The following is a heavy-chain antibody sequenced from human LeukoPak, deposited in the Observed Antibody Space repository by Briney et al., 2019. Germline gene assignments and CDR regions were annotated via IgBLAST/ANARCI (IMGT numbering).Heavy chain of an antibody. CDR3: ARHNNWGSSAWYFDL. CDR1: GGSISSYY. Sequence: PSETLSLTCTVSGGSISSYYWSWIRQPPGKGLEWIGYIYYSGSTNYNPSLKSRVTISVDTSKNQSSLKLSSVTAADTAVYYCARHNNWGSSAWYFDLWGRGTLVTVSS. J-gene: IGHJ2*01. CDR2: IYYSGST. D-gene: IGHD7-27*01. V-gene: IGHV4-59*08.